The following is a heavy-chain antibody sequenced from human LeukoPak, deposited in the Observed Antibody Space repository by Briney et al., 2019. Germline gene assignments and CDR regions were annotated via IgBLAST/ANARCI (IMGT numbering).Heavy chain of an antibody. Sequence: GGSLRLSCAVSGITVSTNYMSWVRQAPGKGLEWVSVIYSSGNTYYADSVKGRFTISRDNPKNTLYLQMNSLRAEDTAVYFCAKRGVVIRVILVGFHKEAYYFDSWGQGALVTVSS. D-gene: IGHD3-22*01. CDR3: AKRGVVIRVILVGFHKEAYYFDS. CDR1: GITVSTNY. V-gene: IGHV3-53*01. J-gene: IGHJ4*02. CDR2: IYSSGNT.